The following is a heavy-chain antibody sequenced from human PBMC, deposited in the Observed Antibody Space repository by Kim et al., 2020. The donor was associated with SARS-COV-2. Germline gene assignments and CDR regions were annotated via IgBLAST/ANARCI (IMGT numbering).Heavy chain of an antibody. V-gene: IGHV4-39*01. J-gene: IGHJ5*02. D-gene: IGHD3-10*01. CDR3: ARHVIQGSWFDP. Sequence: YYTPSLKSRVTISVDTSKNQFSLKLSSVTAADTTVYYCARHVIQGSWFDPWGQGTLVTVSS.